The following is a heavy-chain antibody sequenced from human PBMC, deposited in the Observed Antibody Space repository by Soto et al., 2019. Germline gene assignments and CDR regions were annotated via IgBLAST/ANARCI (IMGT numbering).Heavy chain of an antibody. CDR1: GYSFTSYW. V-gene: IGHV5-10-1*03. J-gene: IGHJ4*02. D-gene: IGHD3-22*01. Sequence: EVQLVQSGAEVKKPGESLRISCKGSGYSFTSYWISWVRQMPGKGLEWMGRIDPSDSYTNYSPSFQGHVTISADKSISTAYLQWSSLKASDTAMYYCERQEGYYDSSGYSLYYWGQGTLVTVSS. CDR2: IDPSDSYT. CDR3: ERQEGYYDSSGYSLYY.